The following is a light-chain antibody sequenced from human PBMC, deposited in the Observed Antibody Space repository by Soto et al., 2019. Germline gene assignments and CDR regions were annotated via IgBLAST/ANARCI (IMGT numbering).Light chain of an antibody. V-gene: IGKV1-5*01. J-gene: IGKJ2*01. CDR2: DAS. Sequence: DIQMTQSPSTLSASVGDRVTITCRASQSISSWLAWYQQKPGKAPKLLIYDASSLESGVPSRFSGSRSGTEFALPISSLQPDDFATYYCQQYTSYPYTCGQGSKLEIK. CDR3: QQYTSYPYT. CDR1: QSISSW.